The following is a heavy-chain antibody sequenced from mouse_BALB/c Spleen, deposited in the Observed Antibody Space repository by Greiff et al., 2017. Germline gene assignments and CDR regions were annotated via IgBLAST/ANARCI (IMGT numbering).Heavy chain of an antibody. D-gene: IGHD1-1*01. CDR2: INSNGGST. CDR1: GFTFSSYG. J-gene: IGHJ3*01. Sequence: EVQVVESGGGLVQPGGSLKLSCAASGFTFSSYGMSWVRQTPDKRLELVATINSNGGSTYYPDSVKGRFTISRDNAKNTLYLQMSSLKSEDTAMYYCARDSYYYGSSKKVSFAYWGQGTLVTVSA. CDR3: ARDSYYYGSSKKVSFAY. V-gene: IGHV5-6-3*01.